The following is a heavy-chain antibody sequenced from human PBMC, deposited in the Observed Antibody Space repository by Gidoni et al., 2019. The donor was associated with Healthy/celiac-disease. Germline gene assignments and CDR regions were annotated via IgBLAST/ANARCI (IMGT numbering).Heavy chain of an antibody. CDR2: IYPGDSDT. V-gene: IGHV5-51*01. D-gene: IGHD3-3*01. CDR3: ARRPALTIFGVVTSDNWFDP. J-gene: IGHJ5*02. Sequence: EVQLVQSGAAVKKPGESLQISCKGSGYSFTSYWIGWVRQMPGKGLEWMGIIYPGDSDTRYSPSFQGQVTISADKSISTAYLQWSSLKASDTAMYYCARRPALTIFGVVTSDNWFDPWGQGTLVTVSS. CDR1: GYSFTSYW.